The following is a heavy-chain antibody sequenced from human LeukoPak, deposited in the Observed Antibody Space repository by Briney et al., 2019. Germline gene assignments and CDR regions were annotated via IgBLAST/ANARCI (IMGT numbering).Heavy chain of an antibody. CDR1: GGAISSSSYY. J-gene: IGHJ4*02. CDR2: IFYTGNT. D-gene: IGHD6-19*01. CDR3: ARHRLGAVAELVY. V-gene: IGHV4-39*01. Sequence: PSETLSLTCTVSGGAISSSSYYWGWIRQPPGKGLEWIGSIFYTGNTYYNPSLKSRVTISVDTSKNQFSLKLSSVTAADTALYYCARHRLGAVAELVYWGQGTLVTVSS.